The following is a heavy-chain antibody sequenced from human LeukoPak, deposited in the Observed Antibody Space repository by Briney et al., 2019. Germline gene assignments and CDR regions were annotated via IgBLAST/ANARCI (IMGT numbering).Heavy chain of an antibody. J-gene: IGHJ5*02. Sequence: GGSLRLSCVASGFTFSSYAMSWVRQAPGKGLEWVASISDSGGSTYYVDSVRGRFTISRDNSKNTLYLQMNSLRAEDTAIYSCARDIRGSGNYGWFDPWGQGTLVTVSS. CDR2: ISDSGGST. CDR1: GFTFSSYA. V-gene: IGHV3-23*01. D-gene: IGHD3-10*01. CDR3: ARDIRGSGNYGWFDP.